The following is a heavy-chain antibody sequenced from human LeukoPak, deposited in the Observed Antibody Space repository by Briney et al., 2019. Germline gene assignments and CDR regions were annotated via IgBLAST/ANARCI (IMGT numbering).Heavy chain of an antibody. D-gene: IGHD1-26*01. V-gene: IGHV1-46*01. CDR2: INPSGGST. CDR1: GYTFTSYY. CDR3: ARAGQWELLGGLPRYFDY. J-gene: IGHJ4*02. Sequence: ASVKVSCKASGYTFTSYYMHWVRQAPGQGLEWMGIINPSGGSTSYAQKFQGRVTITADESTSTAYMELSSLRSEDTAVYYCARAGQWELLGGLPRYFDYWGQGTLVTVSS.